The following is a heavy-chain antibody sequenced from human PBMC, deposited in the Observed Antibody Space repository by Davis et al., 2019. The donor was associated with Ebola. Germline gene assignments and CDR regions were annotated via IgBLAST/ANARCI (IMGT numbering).Heavy chain of an antibody. D-gene: IGHD3-3*01. V-gene: IGHV3-33*06. CDR2: MWYDGSRQ. CDR1: GFIFSNYG. Sequence: GGSLRLSCAASGFIFSNYGMHWVRQAPGKGLEWVALMWYDGSRQYYADSVKGRFTVSRDNSKKTLYLQMSSLRAEDTAVYYCAKSGLSFGVVKYHYGMDVWGKGTTVTVSS. CDR3: AKSGLSFGVVKYHYGMDV. J-gene: IGHJ6*04.